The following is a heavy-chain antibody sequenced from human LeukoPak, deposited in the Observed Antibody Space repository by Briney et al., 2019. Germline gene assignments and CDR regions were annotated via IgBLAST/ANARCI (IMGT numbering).Heavy chain of an antibody. Sequence: PGGSLRLSCAASGFTFSTCGMHWVRQAPGKGLEWVAVIWFDGSNKYYVDSVKGRFTISRDNSKNTLYLQMNSLRAEDTAVYFCARDRASGYYYSFDYWGQGTLVTVSS. CDR1: GFTFSTCG. D-gene: IGHD3-22*01. J-gene: IGHJ4*02. V-gene: IGHV3-33*01. CDR2: IWFDGSNK. CDR3: ARDRASGYYYSFDY.